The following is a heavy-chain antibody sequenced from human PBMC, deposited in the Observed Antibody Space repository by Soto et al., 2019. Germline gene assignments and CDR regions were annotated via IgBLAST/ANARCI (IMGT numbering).Heavy chain of an antibody. V-gene: IGHV3-64D*06. CDR3: VHPRSTVQIPPT. J-gene: IGHJ5*02. D-gene: IGHD4-17*01. Sequence: GGSLRLSCSASGFTFSMFSMHWVRQAPGKGLEYVSGISSNGDSTYYADSVKGRYTISRDNSKNTLYLQMSSLRAVDTAVYYCVHPRSTVQIPPTWGEGTLVTVSS. CDR2: ISSNGDST. CDR1: GFTFSMFS.